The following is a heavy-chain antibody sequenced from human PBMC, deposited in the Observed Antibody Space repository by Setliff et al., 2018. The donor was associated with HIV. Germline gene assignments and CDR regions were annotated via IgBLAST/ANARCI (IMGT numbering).Heavy chain of an antibody. CDR2: IHPTGHT. V-gene: IGHV4-34*01. J-gene: IGHJ4*02. Sequence: SETLSLTCVASGGSLSSYYWNWIRQTPGKGLEWIGEIHPTGHTNYIPSLKSRVTMSLDTSKNQFSLNLNSVTAADTAVYYCSNWNTTVDADSWGQGTLVTVSS. CDR3: SNWNTTVDADS. D-gene: IGHD1-1*01. CDR1: GGSLSSYY.